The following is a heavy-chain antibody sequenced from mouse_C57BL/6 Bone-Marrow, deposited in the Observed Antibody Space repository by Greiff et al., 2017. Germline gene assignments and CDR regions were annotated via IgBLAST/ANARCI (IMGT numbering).Heavy chain of an antibody. CDR3: HRQLRLPCDY. Sequence: QVQLQQPGAELVKPGASVKLSCKASGYTFTSYWMHWVKQRPGQGLEWIGMIHPNSGSTNYNEKFKSKATLTVDKSSSTAYMQLSSLTSEDSAVYYCHRQLRLPCDYWGQGTTRTVSS. CDR1: GYTFTSYW. V-gene: IGHV1-64*01. J-gene: IGHJ2*01. D-gene: IGHD3-2*02. CDR2: IHPNSGST.